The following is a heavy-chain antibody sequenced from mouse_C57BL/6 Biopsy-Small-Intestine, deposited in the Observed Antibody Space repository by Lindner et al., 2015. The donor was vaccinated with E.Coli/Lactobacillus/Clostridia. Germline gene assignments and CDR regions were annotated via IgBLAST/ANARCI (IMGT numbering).Heavy chain of an antibody. CDR2: ISGNNGYT. CDR3: ARDGRLIWDYHYYMDV. Sequence: SVKVSCKTSGYSFVGYGISWVRQAPGQGLEWMGWISGNNGYTNYAQKFQGRLTLTTDTSTTTVYMELRGLRSDDTAAYYCARDGRLIWDYHYYMDVWGKGTTVTVSS. V-gene: IGHV1S61*01. CDR1: GYSFVGYG. D-gene: IGHD4-1*01. J-gene: IGHJ1*03.